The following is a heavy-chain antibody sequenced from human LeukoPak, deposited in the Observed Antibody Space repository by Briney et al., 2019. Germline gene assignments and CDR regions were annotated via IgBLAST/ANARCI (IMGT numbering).Heavy chain of an antibody. Sequence: GGSLRLSCAASGFTFSNAWMSWVRQAPGKGLEWVGRIKSKTDGGTTDYAAPVKGRFTISRDDSKNTLYLQMNSLKTEDTAVYYCTTDKVIYGGNSEADYFDYWGQGTLVTVSS. V-gene: IGHV3-15*01. CDR2: IKSKTDGGTT. D-gene: IGHD4-23*01. J-gene: IGHJ4*02. CDR3: TTDKVIYGGNSEADYFDY. CDR1: GFTFSNAW.